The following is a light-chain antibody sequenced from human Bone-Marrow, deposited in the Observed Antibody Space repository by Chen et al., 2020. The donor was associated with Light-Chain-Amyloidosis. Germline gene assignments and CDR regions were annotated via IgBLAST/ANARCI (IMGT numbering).Light chain of an antibody. Sequence: NFMLPQPHSVSESPGKTVIISCTRSSGSIATNYVQWYQQRPGSSPTTVIYEDDQRPSGFPDRFSGSIDRSSNSASLTISGLKTEDEADYYCQSYQGSSQGVFGGGTKLTVL. J-gene: IGLJ3*02. V-gene: IGLV6-57*01. CDR3: QSYQGSSQGV. CDR2: EDD. CDR1: SGSIATNY.